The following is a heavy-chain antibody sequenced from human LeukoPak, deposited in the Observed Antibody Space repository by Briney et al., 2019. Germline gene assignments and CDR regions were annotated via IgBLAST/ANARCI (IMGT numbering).Heavy chain of an antibody. Sequence: GGSLRLSCAASGFTFSSYAMHWVRQAPGKGLEWVAVISYDGSNKYYADSVKGRFTISRDNSKNTLYLQMNSLRAEDTAVYYCAKYDSYCDSSGYRDWGQGTLVTVSS. CDR3: AKYDSYCDSSGYRD. CDR2: ISYDGSNK. J-gene: IGHJ4*02. D-gene: IGHD3-22*01. V-gene: IGHV3-30*18. CDR1: GFTFSSYA.